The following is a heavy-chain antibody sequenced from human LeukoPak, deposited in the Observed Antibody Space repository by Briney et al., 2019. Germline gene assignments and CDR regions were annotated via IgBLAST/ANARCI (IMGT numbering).Heavy chain of an antibody. CDR2: IKRKTDGGTT. V-gene: IGHV3-15*01. J-gene: IGHJ4*02. D-gene: IGHD2-21*02. CDR3: TREAVTANGYFDY. Sequence: GGSLRLSCAASGFTFTNAWMNWVRQAPGKGLEWIGRIKRKTDGGTTDYAAPVKGRFTISRDDSKNTLYLQMNSLKTEDTAVYYCTREAVTANGYFDYWGQGTLVTVSS. CDR1: GFTFTNAW.